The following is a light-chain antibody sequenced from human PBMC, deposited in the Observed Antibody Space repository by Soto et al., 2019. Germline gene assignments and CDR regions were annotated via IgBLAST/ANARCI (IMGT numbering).Light chain of an antibody. Sequence: DIQMTQSPSTLSASVGDRVTMTCRASQTITRWMAWYQQKPGKAPKLLIYDASTLESGVPSRFSGSRSGTEFTLTISSLQPDDFATYYCQQYSTYTPRTFGQGTKVDIK. CDR2: DAS. V-gene: IGKV1-5*01. J-gene: IGKJ1*01. CDR1: QTITRW. CDR3: QQYSTYTPRT.